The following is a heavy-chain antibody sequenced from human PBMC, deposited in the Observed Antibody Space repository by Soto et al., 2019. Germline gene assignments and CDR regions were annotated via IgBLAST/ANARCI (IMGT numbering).Heavy chain of an antibody. CDR3: ARQKLWMATINNDAFDV. Sequence: GEPLKLSCRGSGYTFNTYWIGWVRQMPGKGLEWMGFIYPGDSDTTYSPSFQGQVTISVDKSISTAYLQWSSLKVSDTAIYYCARQKLWMATINNDAFDVWGQGTKVTVSS. V-gene: IGHV5-51*01. CDR1: GYTFNTYW. D-gene: IGHD2-21*01. CDR2: IYPGDSDT. J-gene: IGHJ3*01.